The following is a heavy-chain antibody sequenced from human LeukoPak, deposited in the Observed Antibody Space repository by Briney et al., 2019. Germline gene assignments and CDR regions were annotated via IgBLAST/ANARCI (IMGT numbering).Heavy chain of an antibody. CDR2: IHTSGST. V-gene: IGHV4-4*07. Sequence: SETLSLTCSVSGGSFNSYYWSWIRQPAGEGLEWIGRIHTSGSTDYTPSLQSRVTISIDTSKRQFYLNLSSVTAADTAVYYCARDLVYLIDEDYGWGQGTLVTVSS. CDR1: GGSFNSYY. D-gene: IGHD4-17*01. J-gene: IGHJ4*02. CDR3: ARDLVYLIDEDYG.